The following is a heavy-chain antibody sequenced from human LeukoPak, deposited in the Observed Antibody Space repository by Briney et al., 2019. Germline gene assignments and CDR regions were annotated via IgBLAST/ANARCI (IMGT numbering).Heavy chain of an antibody. V-gene: IGHV5-51*01. CDR3: ARQVLYSSSWSLDP. CDR1: GYSFTNYW. D-gene: IGHD6-13*01. CDR2: IYPGDSAT. Sequence: GESLKISCKGYGYSFTNYWICWVRQTPGKALEWMGIIYPGDSATRYSPSFQGQVTISADKSISTTYLQWSSLKASDTAMYYCARQVLYSSSWSLDPWGQGTLVTVSS. J-gene: IGHJ5*02.